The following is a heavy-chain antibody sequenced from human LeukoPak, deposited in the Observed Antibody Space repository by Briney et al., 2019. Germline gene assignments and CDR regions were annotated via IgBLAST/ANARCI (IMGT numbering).Heavy chain of an antibody. CDR3: AREDSNWFDP. CDR2: IYYSGST. V-gene: IGHV4-59*12. CDR1: GGSISSYY. Sequence: SETLSLTCSVSGGSISSYYWSWIRQPPGKGLEWIGYIYYSGSTNYNPSLKSRVTMSVDTSKNQFSLKLSSVTAADTAVYYCAREDSNWFDPWGQGTLVTVSS. J-gene: IGHJ5*02.